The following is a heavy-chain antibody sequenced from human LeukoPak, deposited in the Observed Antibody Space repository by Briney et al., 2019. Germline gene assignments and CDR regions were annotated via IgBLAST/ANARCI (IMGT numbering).Heavy chain of an antibody. J-gene: IGHJ4*02. CDR3: ARVGSGSYRFDY. Sequence: SETLSLTCTVSGYSISSGYYWGWIRQPPGKGLEWIGSIYHSGSTYYNPSLKSRVTISVDTSKNQFSLKLSSVTAADTAVYYCARVGSGSYRFDYWGQGTLVTVSS. CDR1: GYSISSGYY. V-gene: IGHV4-38-2*02. D-gene: IGHD1-26*01. CDR2: IYHSGST.